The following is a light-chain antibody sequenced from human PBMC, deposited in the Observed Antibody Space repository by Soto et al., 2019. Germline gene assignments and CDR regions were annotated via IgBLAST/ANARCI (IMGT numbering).Light chain of an antibody. J-gene: IGKJ1*01. Sequence: EIVMTQSPDMLSVAPGERATLSCRVSQSISSNYLAWYQQKPGQAPRLLIYGASSRATGIPDRFSGSGSGTDFTLTISRLEPEDFAVYYCQQYGSSPQTFGQGTKVDIK. CDR2: GAS. CDR1: QSISSNY. CDR3: QQYGSSPQT. V-gene: IGKV3-20*01.